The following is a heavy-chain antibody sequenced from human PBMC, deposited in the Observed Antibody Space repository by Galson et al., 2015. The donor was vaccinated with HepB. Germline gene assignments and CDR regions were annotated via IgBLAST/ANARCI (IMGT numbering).Heavy chain of an antibody. CDR1: GGSISSRNW. CDR2: IFHRGDT. D-gene: IGHD4/OR15-4a*01. CDR3: ARDRDYRFDY. Sequence: SETLSLTCAVSGGSISSRNWWNWVRQSPGKGLEWIGEIFHRGDTNYNPALRSRVTMSIDTSKNQFSLKLTSVTAADTAAYYCARDRDYRFDYWGQGTLVTVSS. J-gene: IGHJ4*02. V-gene: IGHV4-4*02.